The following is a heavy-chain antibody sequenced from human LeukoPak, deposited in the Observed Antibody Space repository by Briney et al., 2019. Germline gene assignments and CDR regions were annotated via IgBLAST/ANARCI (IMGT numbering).Heavy chain of an antibody. CDR1: GFTFSTSW. J-gene: IGHJ5*02. CDR2: INGDGSLN. D-gene: IGHD3-22*01. Sequence: GGSLRLSCAASGFTFSTSWMTWVRQAPGKGLEWVANINGDGSLNGHVASVKGRFTISRDNAKNTLNLQMNSLRAEDTAVYYCARDLGQYYDTSDNWFDPWGQGTLVTVSS. V-gene: IGHV3-7*01. CDR3: ARDLGQYYDTSDNWFDP.